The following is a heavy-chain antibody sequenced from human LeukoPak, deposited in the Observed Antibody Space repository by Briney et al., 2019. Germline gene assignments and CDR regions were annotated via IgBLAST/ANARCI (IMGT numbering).Heavy chain of an antibody. CDR1: GGSISSYY. Sequence: SETLSLTCTVSGGSISSYYWSWIRQPPGKGLEWIGYIYYSGSTNYNPSLKSRVTISVDTSKNQFSLKLSSVTAAGTAVYYCASGSGHSYGSVNFDYWGQGTLVTVSS. D-gene: IGHD5-18*01. J-gene: IGHJ4*02. CDR3: ASGSGHSYGSVNFDY. V-gene: IGHV4-59*08. CDR2: IYYSGST.